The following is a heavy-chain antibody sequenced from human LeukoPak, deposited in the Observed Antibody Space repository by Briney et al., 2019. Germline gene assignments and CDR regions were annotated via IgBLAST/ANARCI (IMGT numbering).Heavy chain of an antibody. CDR2: IYSGGST. D-gene: IGHD3-22*01. CDR3: ARPLKEDYYDSSGRAMDAFDI. V-gene: IGHV3-53*01. CDR1: GFTVSSNY. Sequence: GGSLRLSCAASGFTVSSNYMSWVRQAPGKGLEWVSVIYSGGSTYYADSVKGRFTISRDNSKNTLYLQMNSLRAEDTAVYYCARPLKEDYYDSSGRAMDAFDIWGQGTMVTVSS. J-gene: IGHJ3*02.